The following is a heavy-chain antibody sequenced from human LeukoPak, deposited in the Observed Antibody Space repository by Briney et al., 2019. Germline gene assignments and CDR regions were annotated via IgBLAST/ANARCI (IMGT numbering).Heavy chain of an antibody. V-gene: IGHV1-8*01. D-gene: IGHD2-2*01. Sequence: ASVKVSCKASGYTFTSYDINLVRQATGQGLEWMGWMNPNSGNTGYAQKFQGRVTMTRNTSISTAYMELSSLRSEDTAVYYCARGSFYCSSTSCYLLDYWGQGTLVTVSS. J-gene: IGHJ4*02. CDR3: ARGSFYCSSTSCYLLDY. CDR2: MNPNSGNT. CDR1: GYTFTSYD.